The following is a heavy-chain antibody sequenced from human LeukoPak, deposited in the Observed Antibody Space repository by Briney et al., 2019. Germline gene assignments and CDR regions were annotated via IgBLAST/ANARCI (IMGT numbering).Heavy chain of an antibody. CDR2: ISSSSSYI. D-gene: IGHD6-13*01. Sequence: GGSLRLSCAASGFTFSSYSMNWVRQAPGKGLEWVSSISSSSSYIYYADSVKGRFTISRDNAKNSLYLQMNSLRAEDTAVYYCARVGWGIAAAKRAFDIWGQGTMVTVSS. CDR3: ARVGWGIAAAKRAFDI. V-gene: IGHV3-21*01. CDR1: GFTFSSYS. J-gene: IGHJ3*02.